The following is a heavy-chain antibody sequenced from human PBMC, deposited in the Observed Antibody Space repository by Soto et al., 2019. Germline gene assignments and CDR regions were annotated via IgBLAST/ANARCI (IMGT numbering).Heavy chain of an antibody. CDR1: GFTFSSYG. J-gene: IGHJ6*02. V-gene: IGHV3-33*01. D-gene: IGHD3-9*01. CDR3: ARDPLGVLRYFDWLGIYGMDV. Sequence: GGSLRLSCAASGFTFSSYGMHWVRQAPGKGLEWVAVIWYDGSNNYYADSVKGTFTKATDNPKKTLYLQINSLRAEHTAGYYCARDPLGVLRYFDWLGIYGMDVWGQGTTVTVSS. CDR2: IWYDGSNN.